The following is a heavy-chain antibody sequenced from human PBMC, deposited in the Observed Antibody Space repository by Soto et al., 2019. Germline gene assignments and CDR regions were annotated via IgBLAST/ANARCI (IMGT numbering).Heavy chain of an antibody. Sequence: ASVKVSCNASGYTFTSYYMHWVRQAPGQGLDWMGLINPTNGGTTYAQKLQGRVTMTRDTSTSTVYMELSSLRSEDTAVFYCAISTETSGAFDIWGQGTTVTVSS. CDR2: INPTNGGT. CDR1: GYTFTSYY. D-gene: IGHD4-17*01. J-gene: IGHJ3*02. CDR3: AISTETSGAFDI. V-gene: IGHV1-46*04.